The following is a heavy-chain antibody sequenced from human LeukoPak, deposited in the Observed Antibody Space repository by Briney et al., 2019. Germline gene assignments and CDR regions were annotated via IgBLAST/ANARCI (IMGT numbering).Heavy chain of an antibody. V-gene: IGHV3-21*01. CDR3: ARFAVAGTGYDAFDI. J-gene: IGHJ3*02. CDR1: GFTFSSYS. CDR2: ISSSSSYI. D-gene: IGHD6-19*01. Sequence: AGGSLRLSCAASGFTFSSYSMNWVRQAPGKGLEWVSSISSSSSYIYYADSVKGRFTISRDNAKNSLYLQMNSLRAEDTAVYYCARFAVAGTGYDAFDIWGQGTMVTVSS.